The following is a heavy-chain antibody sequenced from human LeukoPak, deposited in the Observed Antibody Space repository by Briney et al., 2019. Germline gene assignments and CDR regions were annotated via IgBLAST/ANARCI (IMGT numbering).Heavy chain of an antibody. Sequence: PGGFLRLSCAASGFTVSSNYMSWVRQAPGKGLEWVSVIYSGGSTYYADSVKGRFTISRDNSKNTLYLQMNSLRAEDTAVYYCARGPYSSGWYGDYWGQGTLVTVSS. CDR3: ARGPYSSGWYGDY. J-gene: IGHJ4*02. D-gene: IGHD6-19*01. CDR1: GFTVSSNY. CDR2: IYSGGST. V-gene: IGHV3-53*01.